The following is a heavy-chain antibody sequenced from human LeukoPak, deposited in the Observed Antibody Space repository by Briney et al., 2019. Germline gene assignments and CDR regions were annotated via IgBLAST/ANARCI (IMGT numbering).Heavy chain of an antibody. V-gene: IGHV6-1*01. J-gene: IGHJ5*02. Sequence: SQTLSLTCAISGDSVSSKSVAWHWIRQSPSRGLEWLGRTYYRSKWYNDFAESVKSRITIIPDTSKNQFSLHLNSVTPEDTAVYYCARDRMTGENWFNPWGQGTLVTVSS. CDR3: ARDRMTGENWFNP. CDR1: GDSVSSKSVA. CDR2: TYYRSKWYN. D-gene: IGHD1-14*01.